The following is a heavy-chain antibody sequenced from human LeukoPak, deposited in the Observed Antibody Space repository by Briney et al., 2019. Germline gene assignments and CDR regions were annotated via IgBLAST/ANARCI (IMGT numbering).Heavy chain of an antibody. CDR2: ISSSSSTI. CDR1: GFTFSSYG. CDR3: ARDGPTTVTYYYYYYYMDV. J-gene: IGHJ6*03. V-gene: IGHV3-48*01. D-gene: IGHD4-17*01. Sequence: GGSLRLSCAASGFTFSSYGMNWVRQAPGKGLEWVSYISSSSSTIYYADSVKGRFTISRDNAKNSLYLQMNSLRAEDTAVYYCARDGPTTVTYYYYYYYMDVWGKGTTVTVSS.